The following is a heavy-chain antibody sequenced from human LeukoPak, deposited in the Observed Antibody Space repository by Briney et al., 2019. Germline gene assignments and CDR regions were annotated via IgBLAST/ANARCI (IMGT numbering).Heavy chain of an antibody. CDR2: ISEYNTNT. D-gene: IGHD2-15*01. CDR3: ARGGGGSFDY. V-gene: IGHV1-18*01. Sequence: EASVKVSCKTSGYTFTSYGISWVRQAPGQGLEWMGWISEYNTNTNYAQKLQGRVTMTTDTSTNTAYLELRSLTSDDTAVYYCARGGGGSFDYWGQGTLVTVSS. CDR1: GYTFTSYG. J-gene: IGHJ4*02.